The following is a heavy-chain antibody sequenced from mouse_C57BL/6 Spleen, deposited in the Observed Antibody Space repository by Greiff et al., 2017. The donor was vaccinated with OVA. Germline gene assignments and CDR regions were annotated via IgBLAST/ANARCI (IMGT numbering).Heavy chain of an antibody. CDR3: ARGELTGTERWYFDV. D-gene: IGHD4-1*01. CDR1: GYTFTSYW. Sequence: QVQLQQPGAELVKPGASVKMSCKASGYTFTSYWITWVKQRPGQGLEWIGDIYPGSGSTNYNEKFKGKATLTVDTSSSTAYMQLSSLTSEDSAVYYCARGELTGTERWYFDVWGTGATVTVAS. V-gene: IGHV1-55*01. J-gene: IGHJ1*03. CDR2: IYPGSGST.